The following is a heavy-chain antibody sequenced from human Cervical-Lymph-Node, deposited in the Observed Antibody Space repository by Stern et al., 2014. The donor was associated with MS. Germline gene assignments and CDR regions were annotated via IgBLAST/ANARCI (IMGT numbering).Heavy chain of an antibody. CDR2: IRQDGYDK. Sequence: EVQLVESGGGLVQPGGSLRLSCVASGFSFGTSWMSWVRQPPGRGLEWVANIRQDGYDKFYVDSVKGRFPISRDNARNSLYLQMNSLTVADTAVYYCARDRRAFLDYWGQGTHVAVSS. J-gene: IGHJ4*02. CDR3: ARDRRAFLDY. V-gene: IGHV3-7*01. CDR1: GFSFGTSW. D-gene: IGHD2/OR15-2a*01.